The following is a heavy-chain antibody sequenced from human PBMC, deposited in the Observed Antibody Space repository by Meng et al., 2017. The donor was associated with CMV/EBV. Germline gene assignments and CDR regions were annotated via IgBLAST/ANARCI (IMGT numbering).Heavy chain of an antibody. J-gene: IGHJ5*02. Sequence: WGSLRLSCTVSGGSISSSSYYWGWIRQPPGKGLEWIGSIYYSGSTYYNPSLKSRVTISVDTSKNQFSLKLSSVTAADTAVYYCARYPPKELELQGFDPWGQGTLVTVSS. CDR2: IYYSGST. D-gene: IGHD1-7*01. CDR3: ARYPPKELELQGFDP. V-gene: IGHV4-39*07. CDR1: GGSISSSSYY.